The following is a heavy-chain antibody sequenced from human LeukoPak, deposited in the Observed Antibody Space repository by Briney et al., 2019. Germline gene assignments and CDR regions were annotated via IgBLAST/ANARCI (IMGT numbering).Heavy chain of an antibody. Sequence: SETLSLTCAVYGGSFSGYYWSWIRQPPGKGLEWIGEINHSGSTNYNPSLKSRVTISVDTSKNQFSLKLSSVTAADTAVYYCARGFRSESEKNYYGSGNYPRRGYFDYWGQGTLVTVSS. CDR3: ARGFRSESEKNYYGSGNYPRRGYFDY. J-gene: IGHJ4*02. CDR2: INHSGST. CDR1: GGSFSGYY. D-gene: IGHD3-10*01. V-gene: IGHV4-34*01.